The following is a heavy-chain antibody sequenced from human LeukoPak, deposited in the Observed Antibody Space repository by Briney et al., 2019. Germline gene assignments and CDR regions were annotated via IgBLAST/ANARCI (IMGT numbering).Heavy chain of an antibody. CDR2: IHPSGVF. Sequence: SETLSLTCAVYGGSCDDYYRSWLRQPPGKGLEWIGEIHPSGVFYYNSSLLSRVTISIDTSKSQFSLCLTSVTAADTAFYYCARGRDRSKAGDHWGQGSLVTVSS. CDR3: ARGRDRSKAGDH. J-gene: IGHJ4*02. V-gene: IGHV4-34*01. CDR1: GGSCDDYY. D-gene: IGHD5-24*01.